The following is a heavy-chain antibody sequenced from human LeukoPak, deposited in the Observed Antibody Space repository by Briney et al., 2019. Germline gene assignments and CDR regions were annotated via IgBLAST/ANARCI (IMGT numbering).Heavy chain of an antibody. J-gene: IGHJ6*03. Sequence: SETLSLTCSVSGGSFSNHFWSWVRQPAGKGLEWIGRIYPSGNTNYNPSLKSRVTLSVDTSKTQFYLSLSSVTAADTAVYYCAREDSGSYYNFYYFYMDVWGKGTTVTISS. D-gene: IGHD3-10*01. CDR2: IYPSGNT. V-gene: IGHV4-4*07. CDR1: GGSFSNHF. CDR3: AREDSGSYYNFYYFYMDV.